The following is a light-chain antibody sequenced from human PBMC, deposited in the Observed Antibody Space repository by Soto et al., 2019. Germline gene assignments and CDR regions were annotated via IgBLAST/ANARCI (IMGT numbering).Light chain of an antibody. CDR2: DAS. Sequence: QSVLTQPASVSASPGQSITISCIGTYSDIGGYKHVSWYQQHPGKAPKLIIYDASNRPSGISNRFSASKSGNTASLTISGLQADDEADPYCSSYTSSTSLLIFGARTKVTVL. V-gene: IGLV2-14*03. J-gene: IGLJ1*01. CDR3: SSYTSSTSLLI. CDR1: YSDIGGYKH.